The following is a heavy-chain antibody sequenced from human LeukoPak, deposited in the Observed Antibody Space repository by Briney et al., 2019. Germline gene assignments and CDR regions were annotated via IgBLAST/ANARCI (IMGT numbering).Heavy chain of an antibody. CDR1: GGTFSSYA. V-gene: IGHV1-69*04. CDR2: IIPILSIA. CDR3: ARSHYYDSSGYYSGVDAFDI. J-gene: IGHJ3*02. Sequence: SVKVSCKASGGTFSSYAISWVRQAPGQGLEWMGRIIPILSIANYAQKFQGRVTITADKSTSTAYMELSSLRSEDTAVYYCARSHYYDSSGYYSGVDAFDIWGQGTMVTVSS. D-gene: IGHD3-22*01.